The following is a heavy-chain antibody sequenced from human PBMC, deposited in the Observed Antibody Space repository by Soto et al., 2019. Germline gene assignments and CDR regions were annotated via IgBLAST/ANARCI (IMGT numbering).Heavy chain of an antibody. Sequence: PGGSLRLSCAASGFTFSSYWMSWVRQAPGKGLEWVANIKQDGSEKYYVDSVKGRFTISRDNAKNSLYLQMNSLRAEDTAVYYCARDRYELLGEPGSHGYWGQGTLVTVSS. CDR3: ARDRYELLGEPGSHGY. CDR2: IKQDGSEK. D-gene: IGHD1-26*01. V-gene: IGHV3-7*01. CDR1: GFTFSSYW. J-gene: IGHJ4*02.